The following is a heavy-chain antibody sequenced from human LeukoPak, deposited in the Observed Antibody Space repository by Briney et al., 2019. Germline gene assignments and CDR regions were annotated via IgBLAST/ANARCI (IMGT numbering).Heavy chain of an antibody. CDR2: IHPEGNEK. CDR1: GFTFDDYG. J-gene: IGHJ4*02. CDR3: ARGDAFSGDH. V-gene: IGHV3-7*04. Sequence: GGSLRLSCAASGFTFDDYGMSWVRQAPGKGLEWVANIHPEGNEKYHVESVKGRFTISRDNPKSSLFLQMNGLRVEDTAVYYRARGDAFSGDHWGQGTLVTVSS.